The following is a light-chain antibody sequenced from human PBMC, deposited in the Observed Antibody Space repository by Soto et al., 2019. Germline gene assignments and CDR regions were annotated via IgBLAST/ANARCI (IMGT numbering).Light chain of an antibody. CDR3: QQYGNPPPNA. CDR1: QSISSSY. CDR2: GAS. Sequence: EIVLTQSPGTLSLSPGERATLSCRASQSISSSYLAWYQQKPGQAPRVLIYGASSRATGIPDRFSGSGSGTDFTLTISRLXPEXXAVYFCQQYGNPPPNAFGQGTKVEIK. J-gene: IGKJ2*01. V-gene: IGKV3-20*01.